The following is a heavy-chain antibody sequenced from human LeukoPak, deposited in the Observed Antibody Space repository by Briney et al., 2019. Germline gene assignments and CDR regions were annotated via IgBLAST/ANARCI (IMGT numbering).Heavy chain of an antibody. CDR2: MNPNSGNT. CDR3: ARGLTTVVTAHYYYYMDV. V-gene: IGHV1-8*01. Sequence: GASVKVSCKASGYTFTSYDISWVRQATGQGLEWMGWMNPNSGNTGYAQKFQGRVTMTRNTSISTAYMELSSLRSEDTAVYYCARGLTTVVTAHYYYYMDVWGKGTTVTISS. CDR1: GYTFTSYD. J-gene: IGHJ6*03. D-gene: IGHD4-23*01.